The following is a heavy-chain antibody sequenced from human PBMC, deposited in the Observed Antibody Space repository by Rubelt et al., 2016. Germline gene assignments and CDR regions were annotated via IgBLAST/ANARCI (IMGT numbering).Heavy chain of an antibody. V-gene: IGHV3-7*02. CDR3: ASLWGPPYF. D-gene: IGHD3-16*01. Sequence: EVQLVESGGGLVQPGGSLRLSCAASGFTFSSYWMSWVRQAPGKGLEWVANIKQDGSEQYYVDSVKGRFTISRDNAKNSLYLQMNSLRADDVAVYYCASLWGPPYFWGQGTLVTVSS. CDR1: GFTFSSYW. CDR2: IKQDGSEQ. J-gene: IGHJ4*02.